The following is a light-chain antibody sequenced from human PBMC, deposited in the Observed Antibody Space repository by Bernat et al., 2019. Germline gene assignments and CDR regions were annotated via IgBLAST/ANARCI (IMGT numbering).Light chain of an antibody. CDR1: QGVSSGY. CDR3: QQYGSSPLLT. CDR2: DTS. Sequence: EIVLTQSPGTLSSSPGERATLSCRASQGVSSGYLAWYQQKPGQAPRLLSYDTSSRATGIPDRFNGSGSWTDFTLTISRLEPEDFAVYYCQQYGSSPLLTFGGGTKVEIK. J-gene: IGKJ4*01. V-gene: IGKV3-20*01.